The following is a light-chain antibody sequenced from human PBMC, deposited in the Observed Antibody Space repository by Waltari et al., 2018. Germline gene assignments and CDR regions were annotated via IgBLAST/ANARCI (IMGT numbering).Light chain of an antibody. Sequence: ELVLTQSPGTLSLSPGRRATLSCRASQSIHNTYLAWYQQIPGRAPRLLIYGASRRATGIPDRFTGRVSGTDFTLTISRLEAEDFAVYYCQQYGGSPFTFGPGTKVEI. CDR3: QQYGGSPFT. CDR2: GAS. CDR1: QSIHNTY. J-gene: IGKJ3*01. V-gene: IGKV3-20*01.